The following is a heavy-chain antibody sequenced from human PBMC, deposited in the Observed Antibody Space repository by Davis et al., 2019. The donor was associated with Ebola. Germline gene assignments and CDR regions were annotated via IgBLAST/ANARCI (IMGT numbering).Heavy chain of an antibody. Sequence: GESLKISCAASGFTLSDYYMSWIRQAPGKGLEWVSSIRSSDTTIYYSDPLKGRFTVSRDNAKNSLYLQMNSLRAEDTAVYYCARDKRSSWYGGMDVWGQGTTVTVSS. J-gene: IGHJ6*02. CDR1: GFTLSDYY. CDR2: IRSSDTTI. V-gene: IGHV3-11*01. CDR3: ARDKRSSWYGGMDV. D-gene: IGHD6-19*01.